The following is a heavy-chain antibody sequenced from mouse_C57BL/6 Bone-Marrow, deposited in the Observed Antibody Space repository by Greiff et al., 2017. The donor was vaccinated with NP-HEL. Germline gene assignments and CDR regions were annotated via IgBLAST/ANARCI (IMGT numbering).Heavy chain of an antibody. J-gene: IGHJ1*03. V-gene: IGHV1-85*01. D-gene: IGHD1-1*01. CDR2: IYPRDGST. Sequence: QVQLQQSGPELVKPGASVKLSCKASGYTFTSYDINWVKQRPGQGLEWIGWIYPRDGSTKYNEKFKGKATLTVDTSSSTAYMELHSLTSEDSAVYFCASPSYYGSTYRYFDVWGTGTTVTVSS. CDR1: GYTFTSYD. CDR3: ASPSYYGSTYRYFDV.